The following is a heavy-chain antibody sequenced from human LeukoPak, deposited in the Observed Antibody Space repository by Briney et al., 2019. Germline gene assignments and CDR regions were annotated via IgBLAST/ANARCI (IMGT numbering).Heavy chain of an antibody. D-gene: IGHD4-23*01. CDR1: GGSISSSSYY. CDR2: IYHSGST. J-gene: IGHJ4*02. Sequence: SETLSLTCTVSGGSISSSSYYWGWIRQPPGKGLEWIGSIYHSGSTYYNPSLKSRVTISVDTSKNQFSLKLSSVTAADTAVYYCARDVTVVRAFDYWGQGTLVTVSS. CDR3: ARDVTVVRAFDY. V-gene: IGHV4-39*07.